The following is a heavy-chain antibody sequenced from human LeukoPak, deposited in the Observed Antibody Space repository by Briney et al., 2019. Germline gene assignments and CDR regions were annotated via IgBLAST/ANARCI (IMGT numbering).Heavy chain of an antibody. J-gene: IGHJ3*02. CDR2: ISGSGGST. D-gene: IGHD3-9*01. CDR1: GFTFSSYA. Sequence: GGSLRLSCAASGFTFSSYAMSWVRQAPGKGLEWVSAISGSGGSTYYADSVKGRFTISRDNSKNTLYLQMNSLRAEDTAVYYCAKAERAYDILTGYYTTGAFDIWGQGTMVTVSS. CDR3: AKAERAYDILTGYYTTGAFDI. V-gene: IGHV3-23*01.